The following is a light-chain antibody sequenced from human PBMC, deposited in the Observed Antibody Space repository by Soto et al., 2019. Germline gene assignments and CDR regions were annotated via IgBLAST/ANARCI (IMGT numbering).Light chain of an antibody. CDR3: ASYTGNGIL. CDR2: DVY. CDR1: SSDIGGYNY. J-gene: IGLJ2*01. Sequence: QSALTQPPSASGSPGQSVTISCTGTSSDIGGYNYVSWYQHHPGKAPKLIIYDVYKRPSGVPDRLSGSKSGNTASLTVSGLQAEDEAEYYCASYTGNGILFGGGTKVTVL. V-gene: IGLV2-8*01.